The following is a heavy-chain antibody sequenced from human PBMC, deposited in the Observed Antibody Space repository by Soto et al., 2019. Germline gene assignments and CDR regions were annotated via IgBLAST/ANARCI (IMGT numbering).Heavy chain of an antibody. J-gene: IGHJ6*02. D-gene: IGHD2-15*01. CDR1: GFTFSSYS. CDR2: ISSSSSTI. V-gene: IGHV3-48*02. Sequence: GGSLRLSCAASGFTFSSYSMNWVRQAPGKGLEWVSYISSSSSTIYYADSVKGRFTISRDNAKNSLYLQMNSLRDEDTAVYYCARDGYCSGGSCYPYYYYGMDVWGQRTTVTVSS. CDR3: ARDGYCSGGSCYPYYYYGMDV.